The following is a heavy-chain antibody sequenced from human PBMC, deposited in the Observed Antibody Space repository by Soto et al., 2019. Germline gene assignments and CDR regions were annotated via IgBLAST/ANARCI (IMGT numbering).Heavy chain of an antibody. CDR2: VYYSGST. CDR1: GGSINRGGYY. Sequence: SETLSLTCTGSGGSINRGGYYWTWIRQHPGKGLEWIGSVYYSGSTNYNPSLKSRVTISVDTSKNQFSLKLSSVSAADTAVYYCARGAGGNFYFDYWGQGTLVTVSS. V-gene: IGHV4-31*03. J-gene: IGHJ4*02. D-gene: IGHD2-21*02. CDR3: ARGAGGNFYFDY.